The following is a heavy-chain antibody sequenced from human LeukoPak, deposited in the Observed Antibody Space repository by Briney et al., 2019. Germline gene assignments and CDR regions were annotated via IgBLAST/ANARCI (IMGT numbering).Heavy chain of an antibody. CDR2: ISSSSIYI. CDR1: GFTFSTYY. CDR3: ARVPPGLGGYYLDY. J-gene: IGHJ4*02. D-gene: IGHD3-16*01. V-gene: IGHV3-21*04. Sequence: PGGSLRLSCAASGFTFSTYYMNWVRQAPGKGLEWVSSISSSSIYIYYADSVKGRFTISRDNAKNSLYLQMNSLRAEDTAVYYCARVPPGLGGYYLDYWGQGTLVTVSS.